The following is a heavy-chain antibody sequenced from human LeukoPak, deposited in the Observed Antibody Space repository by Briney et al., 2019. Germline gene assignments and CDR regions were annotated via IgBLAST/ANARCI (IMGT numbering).Heavy chain of an antibody. J-gene: IGHJ5*02. CDR3: ASLDIVVVPAAIRNWFDP. D-gene: IGHD2-2*03. V-gene: IGHV3-48*02. CDR2: ISSSSSTI. Sequence: PGGSLRLSCAASGFTFSSYSMNWVRQAPGKGLEWVSYISSSSSTIYYADSVKGRFTISRDNAKNSLYLQMNSLRDEDTAVYYCASLDIVVVPAAIRNWFDPWGQGTLVTVSS. CDR1: GFTFSSYS.